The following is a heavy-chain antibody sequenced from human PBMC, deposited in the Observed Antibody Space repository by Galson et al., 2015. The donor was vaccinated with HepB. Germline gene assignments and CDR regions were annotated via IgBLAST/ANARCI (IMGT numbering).Heavy chain of an antibody. CDR2: IVVGSGNT. D-gene: IGHD1-26*01. CDR3: AAATIVGAPQGFDY. V-gene: IGHV1-58*01. Sequence: SVKVSCTASGFTFTSSAVQWVRQARGQRLEWIGWIVVGSGNTNYAQKFQERVTITRDMSTSTAYMELNSLRSEDTAVYYCAAATIVGAPQGFDYWGQGTLVTVSS. CDR1: GFTFTSSA. J-gene: IGHJ4*02.